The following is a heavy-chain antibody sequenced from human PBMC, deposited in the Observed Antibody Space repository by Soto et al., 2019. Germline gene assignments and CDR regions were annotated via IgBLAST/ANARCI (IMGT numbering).Heavy chain of an antibody. CDR3: ARGRYGDY. J-gene: IGHJ4*02. D-gene: IGHD1-1*01. CDR1: GYGFTTYG. Sequence: QVHLVQSGAEVKKPGASVKVSCKGSGYGFTTYGITWVRQAPGQGLEWMAWISAHNSNTNYAQKLQGRVTVTRDTSTSTAYMELRSLRSDDTAVYYSARGRYGDYWGQGALVTVSS. CDR2: ISAHNSNT. V-gene: IGHV1-18*01.